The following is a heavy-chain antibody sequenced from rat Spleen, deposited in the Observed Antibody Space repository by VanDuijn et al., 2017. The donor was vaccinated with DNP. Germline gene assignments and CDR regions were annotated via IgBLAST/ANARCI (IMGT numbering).Heavy chain of an antibody. CDR3: ARDLIIRDTTSAMDA. CDR1: GFSFINYH. Sequence: QVQLKESGPDLVQPSQTLSLTCTVSGFSFINYHVHWVRQPPGKGLEWMGVIWKHGATRYNSALKSRLSFSKATSKSQVFLKLNSLQTEDTATYYCARDLIIRDTTSAMDAWGPGTSVTVSS. V-gene: IGHV2-41*01. D-gene: IGHD4-3*01. CDR2: IWKHGAT. J-gene: IGHJ4*01.